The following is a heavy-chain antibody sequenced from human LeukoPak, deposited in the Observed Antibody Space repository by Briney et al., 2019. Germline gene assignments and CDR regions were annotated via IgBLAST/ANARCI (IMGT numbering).Heavy chain of an antibody. CDR2: IHYTGST. Sequence: SESLSLTCTVSGGSISGDYWSWNRQPPGKGLEWIGYIHYTGSTNYNPSLRSRVTISVDTSKNLFSLKLSSVTAADTAVYYCARLQGDSTAIFDYWGQGTLVSVSS. CDR3: ARLQGDSTAIFDY. V-gene: IGHV4-59*01. CDR1: GGSISGDY. J-gene: IGHJ4*02. D-gene: IGHD2-21*01.